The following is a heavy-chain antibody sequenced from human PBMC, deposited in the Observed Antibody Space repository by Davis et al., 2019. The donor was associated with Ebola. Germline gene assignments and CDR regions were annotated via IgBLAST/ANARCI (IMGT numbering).Heavy chain of an antibody. D-gene: IGHD3-22*01. CDR3: AREVNYYDSSGYYQFDY. V-gene: IGHV4-34*01. CDR2: INHSGST. J-gene: IGHJ4*02. Sequence: MPSETLSLTCAVYGGSFSGYYWSWIRQPPGKGLEWIGEINHSGSTNYNPSLKSRVTISVDTSKNQFSLKLSSVTAADTAVYYCAREVNYYDSSGYYQFDYWGQGTLVTVSS. CDR1: GGSFSGYY.